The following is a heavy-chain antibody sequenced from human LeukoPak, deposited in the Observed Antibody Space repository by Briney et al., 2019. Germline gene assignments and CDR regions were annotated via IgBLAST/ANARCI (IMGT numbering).Heavy chain of an antibody. D-gene: IGHD5-12*01. V-gene: IGHV1-18*01. Sequence: GASVKVSCKASGDTLKTYGVSWVRQAPGQGLEWMGWIRESNGDTHYAQNLQDRVTMTTETSTRTAYMEQRSLTSDDTAVYYCARDPSYSGYDYFQSSGDNWFDPWGQGTLVTVSS. CDR1: GDTLKTYG. CDR3: ARDPSYSGYDYFQSSGDNWFDP. CDR2: IRESNGDT. J-gene: IGHJ5*02.